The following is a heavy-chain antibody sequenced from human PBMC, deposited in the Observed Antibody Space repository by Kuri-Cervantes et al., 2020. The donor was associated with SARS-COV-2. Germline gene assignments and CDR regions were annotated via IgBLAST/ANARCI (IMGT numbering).Heavy chain of an antibody. D-gene: IGHD6-13*01. CDR2: IYYSGST. V-gene: IGHV4-59*12. J-gene: IGHJ4*02. Sequence: SETLSHTCTVSGGSISSYYWSWIRQPPGQGLEWLGYIYYSGSTKYNPSLESRVTISLDTSRNQFSLKLSSVTAADSAVYYCARSIAAAGPIDYWGQGTLVTVSS. CDR1: GGSISSYY. CDR3: ARSIAAAGPIDY.